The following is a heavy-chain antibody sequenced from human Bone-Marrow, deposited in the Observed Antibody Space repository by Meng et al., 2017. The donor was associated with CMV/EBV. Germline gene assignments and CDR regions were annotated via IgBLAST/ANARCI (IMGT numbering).Heavy chain of an antibody. CDR3: VSGGGTS. J-gene: IGHJ4*02. V-gene: IGHV3-48*03. D-gene: IGHD3-16*01. CDR2: ISSGSSTI. CDR1: GFIFSRYE. Sequence: GESLKISCAASGFIFSRYEMNWVRQAPGKGLEWVSYISSGSSTIYYADSVKGRFTISRDNAKNSLYLQMNSLRVDDTAVYYCVSGGGTSWGQGTLVTVSS.